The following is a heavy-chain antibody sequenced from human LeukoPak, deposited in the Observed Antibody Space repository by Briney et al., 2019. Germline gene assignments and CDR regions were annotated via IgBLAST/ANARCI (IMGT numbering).Heavy chain of an antibody. CDR3: ARVPRTVVGTEDAKYFQH. CDR2: INSDGSST. CDR1: GFTFSSYW. V-gene: IGHV3-74*01. J-gene: IGHJ1*01. D-gene: IGHD6-19*01. Sequence: PGGSLRLSCTASGFTFSSYWMHWVRQAPGKGLVWVSRINSDGSSTNYADSVKGRFTISRDNAKNTLYLQMNSLRAEDTAVYYCARVPRTVVGTEDAKYFQHWGQGTLVTVSS.